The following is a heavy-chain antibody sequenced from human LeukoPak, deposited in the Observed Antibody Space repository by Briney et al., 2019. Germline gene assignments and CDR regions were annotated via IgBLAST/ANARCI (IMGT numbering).Heavy chain of an antibody. D-gene: IGHD1-26*01. V-gene: IGHV3-7*01. CDR1: GFTFSSYW. J-gene: IGHJ4*02. CDR2: INQDGTGK. Sequence: GGSLRLSCAASGFTFSSYWMNWVRQAPGKGLEWVANINQDGTGKYYVDSVKGRFTISRDNAKSSLYLQMNSLRAEDTAVYYCAKEGYSGSSVDYWGQGTLVTVSS. CDR3: AKEGYSGSSVDY.